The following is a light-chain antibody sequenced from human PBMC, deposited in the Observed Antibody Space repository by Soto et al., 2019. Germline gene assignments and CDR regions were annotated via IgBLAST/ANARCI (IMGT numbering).Light chain of an antibody. J-gene: IGLJ1*01. CDR1: SSDVGDNY. CDR3: SAYAGSNTFV. V-gene: IGLV2-8*02. CDR2: EVT. Sequence: CALSHGPSATRSPGASVRISCHGTSSDVGDNYFSWYQQPLGKAPKLIIYEVTLRPSGVPDRFSGSKSGNTASLTVSGLQADDEADYYCSAYAGSNTFVFGTGTKVTVL.